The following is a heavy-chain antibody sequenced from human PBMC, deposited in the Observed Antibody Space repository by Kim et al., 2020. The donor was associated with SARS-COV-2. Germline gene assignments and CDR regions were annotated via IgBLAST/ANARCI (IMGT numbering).Heavy chain of an antibody. Sequence: SETLSLTCTVSGGSISSYYWSWIRQPPGKGLEWIGYIYYRGSTNYNPSLKSRVTISVDTSKNQFSLKLSSVTAAATAVYYCARDLGSGTYYYGMDVWGQGTTVTVSS. CDR3: ARDLGSGTYYYGMDV. CDR1: GGSISSYY. V-gene: IGHV4-59*01. J-gene: IGHJ6*02. CDR2: IYYRGST. D-gene: IGHD6-19*01.